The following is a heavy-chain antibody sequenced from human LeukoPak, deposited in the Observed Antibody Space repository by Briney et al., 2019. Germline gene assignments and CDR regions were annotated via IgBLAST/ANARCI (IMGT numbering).Heavy chain of an antibody. V-gene: IGHV3-48*03. D-gene: IGHD2-21*02. Sequence: GGSLRLSCAASGFTFSSYEMNWVRQAPGKGLEWVSYISSSGSTIYYPASVKGRFTISRDNAKNSLYLPMNSLRAEDTAVYYCAREGDSAYCGGDCYFGAFDIWGQGTMVTVSS. CDR1: GFTFSSYE. CDR2: ISSSGSTI. J-gene: IGHJ3*02. CDR3: AREGDSAYCGGDCYFGAFDI.